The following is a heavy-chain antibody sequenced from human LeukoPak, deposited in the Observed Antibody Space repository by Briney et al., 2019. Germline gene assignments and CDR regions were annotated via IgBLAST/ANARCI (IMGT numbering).Heavy chain of an antibody. V-gene: IGHV4-34*01. CDR1: GGSFTGYY. CDR2: INHSGST. Sequence: SETLSLTCAVYGGSFTGYYWSWIRQPPGKGLEWIGEINHSGSTNYNPSLKSRVTISVHTSKNQFSLKLSSVTAADTAVYYCARGPRDYGGFYFDYWGQGALVTVSS. J-gene: IGHJ4*02. D-gene: IGHD4-23*01. CDR3: ARGPRDYGGFYFDY.